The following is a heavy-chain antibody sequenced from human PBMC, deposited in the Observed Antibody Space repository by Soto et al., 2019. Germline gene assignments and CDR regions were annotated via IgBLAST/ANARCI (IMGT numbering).Heavy chain of an antibody. V-gene: IGHV3-30-3*01. CDR1: GFTFSDYA. CDR2: ISGDGTNK. Sequence: ESGGGVVQPGRSLRLSCSASGFTFSDYAINWVRQAPGKGLEWVASISGDGTNKYIADSVKGRFIISRDNSKNTVLLQMSSLGPEDTAVYYCARRLTPSVTAMGYWGQGTLVTVSS. D-gene: IGHD2-21*02. CDR3: ARRLTPSVTAMGY. J-gene: IGHJ4*02.